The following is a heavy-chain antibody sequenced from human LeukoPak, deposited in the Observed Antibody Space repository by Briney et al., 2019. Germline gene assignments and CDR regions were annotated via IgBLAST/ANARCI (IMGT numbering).Heavy chain of an antibody. V-gene: IGHV4-39*01. CDR2: IYYSGST. Sequence: KPSETLSLTCTVSGGSISSSSYYWGWIRQPPGKGLEWIGSIYYSGSTYYNPSLKSRVTISVDTSKNQFSLKLSSVTAADTAVYYCARRGVNYDFWSGYLSGFDYWGQGTLVTVSS. D-gene: IGHD3-3*01. J-gene: IGHJ4*02. CDR3: ARRGVNYDFWSGYLSGFDY. CDR1: GGSISSSSYY.